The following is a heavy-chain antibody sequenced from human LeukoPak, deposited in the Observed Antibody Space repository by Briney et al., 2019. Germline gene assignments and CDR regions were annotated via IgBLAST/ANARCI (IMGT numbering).Heavy chain of an antibody. Sequence: GGSLRLSCAASGFTFSSYGMHWVRQAPGKGLEWVAFIRFDGSTKYYADSVKGRFTISRDNSKNTLYLQMNSLRAGDTAMYYCARDSGNYFPDGFDIWGQGTVVTVSS. V-gene: IGHV3-30*02. CDR3: ARDSGNYFPDGFDI. CDR2: IRFDGSTK. CDR1: GFTFSSYG. J-gene: IGHJ3*02. D-gene: IGHD1-26*01.